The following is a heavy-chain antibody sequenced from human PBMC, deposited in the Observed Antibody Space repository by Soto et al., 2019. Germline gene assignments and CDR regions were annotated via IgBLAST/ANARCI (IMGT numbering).Heavy chain of an antibody. CDR2: ISGSGGST. Sequence: GSLRLSCAASGFTFSSYAMSWVRQAPGKGLEWVSAISGSGGSTYYADSVKGRFTISRDNSKNTLYLQMNSLRAEDTAVYYCAKMGGHNLPSRTIFGVVITEPYYFDYWGQGTLVTVSS. J-gene: IGHJ4*02. CDR3: AKMGGHNLPSRTIFGVVITEPYYFDY. D-gene: IGHD3-3*01. V-gene: IGHV3-23*01. CDR1: GFTFSSYA.